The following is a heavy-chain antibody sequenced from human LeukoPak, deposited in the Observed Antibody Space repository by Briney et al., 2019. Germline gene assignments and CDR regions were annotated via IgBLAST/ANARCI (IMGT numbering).Heavy chain of an antibody. Sequence: PGGSLRLSCAASGFTFSSYWMSWVRQAPGKGLEWVANIKQDGSEKYYVDSVKGRFTISRDSAKNSLYLQMNSLRAEDTAVYYCARSLGVDTNRAFDIWGQGTMVTVSS. CDR1: GFTFSSYW. V-gene: IGHV3-7*03. CDR2: IKQDGSEK. CDR3: ARSLGVDTNRAFDI. D-gene: IGHD5-18*01. J-gene: IGHJ3*02.